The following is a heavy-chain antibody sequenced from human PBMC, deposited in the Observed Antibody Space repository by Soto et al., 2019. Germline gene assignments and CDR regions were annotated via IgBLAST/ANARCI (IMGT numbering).Heavy chain of an antibody. V-gene: IGHV4-59*01. J-gene: IGHJ4*02. CDR1: GGSISSYY. CDR2: IYYSGST. CDR3: ARVRGSGSYYNALDY. D-gene: IGHD3-10*01. Sequence: SETLSLTCTVSGGSISSYYWSWIRQPPGKGLEWIGYIYYSGSTNYNPSLKSRVTISVDTSKNQFSLKLSSVTAADTAVYYCARVRGSGSYYNALDYWGQGTLVTVSS.